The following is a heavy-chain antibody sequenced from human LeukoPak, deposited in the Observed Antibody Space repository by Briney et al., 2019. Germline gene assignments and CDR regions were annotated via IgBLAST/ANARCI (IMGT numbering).Heavy chain of an antibody. D-gene: IGHD2-15*01. CDR3: AKVRYCSGVNCYPDDN. CDR1: GFTFSSYG. CDR2: ISYDGSNK. V-gene: IGHV3-30*18. Sequence: GGSLSLSCAASGFTFSSYGMQWLRQAPGKGLEGVAVISYDGSNKYYADSVKGRFTISRDNSKNTLYLQMNSLSTEDTAVYYCAKVRYCSGVNCYPDDNWGQGTLVTVSS. J-gene: IGHJ4*02.